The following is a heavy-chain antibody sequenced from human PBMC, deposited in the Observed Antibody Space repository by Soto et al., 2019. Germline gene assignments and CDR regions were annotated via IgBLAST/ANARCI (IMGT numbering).Heavy chain of an antibody. V-gene: IGHV4-34*01. Sequence: QVQLQQWGAGLLKPSETLSLTCAVYGGSFSGYFWSWIREPPGKGLVWIGEINDIGSTNYNPSLKSRATMSVDTSKNHFSLKLSAVTAADTAVYYCARGEQIIDYWGKGTLVTVSS. CDR2: INDIGST. J-gene: IGHJ4*02. CDR3: ARGEQIIDY. CDR1: GGSFSGYF.